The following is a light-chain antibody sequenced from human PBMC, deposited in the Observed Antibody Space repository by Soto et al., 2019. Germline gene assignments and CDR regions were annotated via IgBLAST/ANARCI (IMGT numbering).Light chain of an antibody. CDR2: GAS. Sequence: IVLTQSPGTLSFSPGERATLSCRARQSVTSNFLAWYRQKPGQAPRLLIYGASSRPGGIPDRFSGSGSGTDFTLTISRLEPEDFAVYYCQQYGSSPYTFAQGTKLDI. CDR3: QQYGSSPYT. V-gene: IGKV3-20*01. CDR1: QSVTSNF. J-gene: IGKJ2*01.